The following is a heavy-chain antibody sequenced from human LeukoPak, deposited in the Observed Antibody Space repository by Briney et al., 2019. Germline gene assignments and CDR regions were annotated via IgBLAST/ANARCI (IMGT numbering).Heavy chain of an antibody. Sequence: GASVRVSCKASGYTFTAYYLHWVRQAPGQGLEWMGWINPNSGGTNYAQKFKGWVTMTRDTSISTAYMELSRLRSDDTAVYYCARGEPYCGGDCYGYWGQGTLVTVSS. CDR3: ARGEPYCGGDCYGY. J-gene: IGHJ4*02. CDR1: GYTFTAYY. D-gene: IGHD2-21*01. CDR2: INPNSGGT. V-gene: IGHV1-2*04.